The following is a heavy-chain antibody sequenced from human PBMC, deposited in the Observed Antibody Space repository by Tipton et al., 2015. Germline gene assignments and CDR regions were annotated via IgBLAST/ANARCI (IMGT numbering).Heavy chain of an antibody. CDR3: ARARGRHGGLFDS. Sequence: TLSLTCTVSGGSVSTSNYYWGWIRQSPGKGLEWIGYISYSGSTHYNPSLKRRVTISLDTSKNQFSLEMRSVTATDTAVYYCARARGRHGGLFDSWGQGTLVTVSS. CDR1: GGSVSTSNYY. CDR2: ISYSGST. V-gene: IGHV4-61*01. J-gene: IGHJ4*02. D-gene: IGHD4-23*01.